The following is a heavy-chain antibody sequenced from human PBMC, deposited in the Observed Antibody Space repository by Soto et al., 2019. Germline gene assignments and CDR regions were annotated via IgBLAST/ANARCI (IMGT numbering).Heavy chain of an antibody. CDR3: AKDNCISTSCYRLYNWFDP. V-gene: IGHV3-30*18. CDR2: ISYDGSNK. D-gene: IGHD2-2*01. Sequence: QVQLVESGGGVVQPGRSLRLSCAASGFTFSSYGMHWVRQAPGKGLEWVAVISYDGSNKYYADSVKGRFTISRDNSKNTLDLQMNSLRAEDTAVYYCAKDNCISTSCYRLYNWFDPWGQGTLVTVSS. CDR1: GFTFSSYG. J-gene: IGHJ5*02.